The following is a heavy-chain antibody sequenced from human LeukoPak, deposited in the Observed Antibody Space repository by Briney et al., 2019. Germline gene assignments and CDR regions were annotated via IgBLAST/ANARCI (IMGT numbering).Heavy chain of an antibody. CDR2: FDPEDGET. CDR3: ATGGHFDWLRRVPFDY. Sequence: ASVKVSCKVSGYALTELSMHWVRQAPGKGLEWMGGFDPEDGETIYAQKFQGRVTMTEDTSTDTAYMELSSLRSEDTAVYYCATGGHFDWLRRVPFDYWGQGTLVTVSS. V-gene: IGHV1-24*01. CDR1: GYALTELS. J-gene: IGHJ4*02. D-gene: IGHD3-9*01.